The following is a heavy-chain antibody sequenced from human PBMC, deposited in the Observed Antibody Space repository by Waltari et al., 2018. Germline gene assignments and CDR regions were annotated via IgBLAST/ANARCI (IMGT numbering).Heavy chain of an antibody. V-gene: IGHV1-69-2*01. CDR2: VDPEDGQA. CDR3: ATAPGGGSSASRPFHF. J-gene: IGHJ3*01. CDR1: GSTFTDYP. Sequence: EVHLLQSGAELKKPGPPVHISCKLSGSTFTDYPIHGVRQAPGDGLQWVGLVDPEDGQAISADKFQGRVTMTADTSTDTAYLELTSLTSEDTAVFFCATAPGGGSSASRPFHFWGQGTMITVSS. D-gene: IGHD3-10*01.